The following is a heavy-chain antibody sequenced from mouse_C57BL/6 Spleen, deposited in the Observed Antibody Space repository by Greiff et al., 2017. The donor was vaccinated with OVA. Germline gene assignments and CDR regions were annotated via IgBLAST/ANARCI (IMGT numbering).Heavy chain of an antibody. Sequence: DVQLVESGGGLVQPGGSLSLSCAASGFTFTDYYMSWVRQPPGKALEWLGFIRNKANGYTTEYSASVKGRFTISRDNSQSILYLQMKALRAEDSATYYCARSGLRGAMDYWGQGTSVTVSS. CDR2: IRNKANGYTT. J-gene: IGHJ4*01. CDR3: ARSGLRGAMDY. V-gene: IGHV7-3*01. CDR1: GFTFTDYY. D-gene: IGHD2-4*01.